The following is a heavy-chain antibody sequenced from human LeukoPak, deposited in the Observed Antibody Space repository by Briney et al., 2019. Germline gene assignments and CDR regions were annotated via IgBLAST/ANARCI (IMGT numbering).Heavy chain of an antibody. CDR1: GYSISSGYY. J-gene: IGHJ4*02. CDR2: IYHSGST. V-gene: IGHV4-38-2*02. CDR3: ARAVTKLYYFDY. D-gene: IGHD4-17*01. Sequence: PSETLSLTCTVSGYSISSGYYWGWIRQPPGKGLEWIGSIYHSGSTYYNPSLKSRVTISVDTSKNQFSLKLSSVTASDTAVYYCARAVTKLYYFDYWGQGTLVTVSS.